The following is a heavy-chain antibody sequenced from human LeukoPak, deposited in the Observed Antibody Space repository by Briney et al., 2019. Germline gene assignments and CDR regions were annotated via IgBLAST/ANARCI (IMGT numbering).Heavy chain of an antibody. Sequence: ASVKVSCKASGGTFSSYAINWVRQAPGQGLEWMGGIIPIFGTANYAQKFQGRVTITADESTSTAYMELSSLRSDDTAVYYCASEPDPILTGYPTYYFDYWGQGTLVTVSS. CDR1: GGTFSSYA. V-gene: IGHV1-69*13. J-gene: IGHJ4*02. CDR2: IIPIFGTA. CDR3: ASEPDPILTGYPTYYFDY. D-gene: IGHD3-9*01.